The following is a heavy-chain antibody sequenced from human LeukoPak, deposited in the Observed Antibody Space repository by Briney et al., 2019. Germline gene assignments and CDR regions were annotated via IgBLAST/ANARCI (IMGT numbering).Heavy chain of an antibody. J-gene: IGHJ4*02. Sequence: GGSPRLSCAASGFSFSNHAMSWVRQAPGKGLQWVSGISGSGRATYYADSVKGRFTISRDSSTNTLYLQMNSLRAEDTAIYYCAKDLDVVVTTLDYWGQGTLVTVSS. CDR3: AKDLDVVVTTLDY. V-gene: IGHV3-23*01. CDR2: ISGSGRAT. D-gene: IGHD2-21*02. CDR1: GFSFSNHA.